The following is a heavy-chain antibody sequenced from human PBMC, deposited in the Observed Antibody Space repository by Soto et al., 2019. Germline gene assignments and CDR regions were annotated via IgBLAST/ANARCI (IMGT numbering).Heavy chain of an antibody. J-gene: IGHJ4*02. CDR1: GFDVSNTD. CDR2: IYSGGYT. D-gene: IGHD3-22*01. V-gene: IGHV3-66*01. CDR3: AREAIIVIAAPEYYFDY. Sequence: EVQLVESGGDLVQRGGSLRLSCAASGFDVSNTDMSWVRQAPGKGLEWVSVIYSGGYTNYADSVKGRFIVSRDSPNNTLYLQMDSLRAEDTAVYYCAREAIIVIAAPEYYFDYWGQGTLGTVSA.